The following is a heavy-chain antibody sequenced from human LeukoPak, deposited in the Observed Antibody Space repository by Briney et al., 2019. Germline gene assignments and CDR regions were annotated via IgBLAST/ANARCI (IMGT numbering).Heavy chain of an antibody. D-gene: IGHD2-15*01. V-gene: IGHV3-21*01. J-gene: IGHJ4*02. CDR1: GFTFSSYS. Sequence: GGSLRLSCAASGFTFSSYSMNWVRQAPGKGLEWVSSISSSSSYIYYADSVKGRFTISRDNAKNSLYLQMNSLRAEDTAVYYCARTQPVVVVAATSLFDYWSQGTLVTVSS. CDR3: ARTQPVVVVAATSLFDY. CDR2: ISSSSSYI.